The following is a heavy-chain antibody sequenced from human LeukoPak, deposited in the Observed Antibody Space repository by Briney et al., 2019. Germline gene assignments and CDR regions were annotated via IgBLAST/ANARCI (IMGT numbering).Heavy chain of an antibody. D-gene: IGHD2-15*01. V-gene: IGHV3-53*01. J-gene: IGHJ4*02. CDR3: ARDFQDHFDY. CDR1: GFTVSSNY. CDR2: IYSGGST. Sequence: GGSLRLSCAASGFTVSSNYMSWVRQAPGKGLEWVSVIYSGGSTYYADSVKGRFTISRDNSKNTLYLQMNCLRAEDTAVYYCARDFQDHFDYWGQGTLVTVSS.